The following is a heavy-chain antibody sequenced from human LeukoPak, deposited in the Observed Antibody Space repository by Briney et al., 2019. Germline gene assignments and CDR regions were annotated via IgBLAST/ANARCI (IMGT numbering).Heavy chain of an antibody. CDR1: GFTFSSYW. V-gene: IGHV3-7*01. CDR3: ARGRRATRYYYCGMDV. CDR2: IEQDGSEK. D-gene: IGHD1-26*01. Sequence: GGSLRLSCAASGFTFSSYWMSWVRQAPGKGLGWVANIEQDGSEKYYVDSVKGRFIISRDNAKKTLYLQMNSLRGDDTAVYDCARGRRATRYYYCGMDVWGQGTTVTVSS. J-gene: IGHJ6*02.